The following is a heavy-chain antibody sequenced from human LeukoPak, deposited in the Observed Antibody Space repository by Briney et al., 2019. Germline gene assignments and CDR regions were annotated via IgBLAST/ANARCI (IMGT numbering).Heavy chain of an antibody. CDR3: AIEIHGGFNPGAY. CDR1: RDSTTSNF. Sequence: SETLSLTCTVSRDSTTSNFWSWVRQPPGKGLEWIGEIHRSGSPNYNPSLQSRVTISIDRSRNQIALELSSVTAADTAVYYCAIEIHGGFNPGAYWGQGTLVTVSS. J-gene: IGHJ4*02. V-gene: IGHV4-4*02. CDR2: IHRSGSP. D-gene: IGHD1-14*01.